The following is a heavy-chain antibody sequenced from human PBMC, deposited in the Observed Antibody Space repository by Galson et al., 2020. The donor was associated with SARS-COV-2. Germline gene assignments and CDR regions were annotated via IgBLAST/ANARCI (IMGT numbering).Heavy chain of an antibody. CDR2: VRSKIHGGTT. V-gene: IGHV3-49*04. J-gene: IGHJ4*02. CDR3: SRDPPYEYMWGNDH. D-gene: IGHD3-16*01. Sequence: GGSLRLSCTTSGFTFGDYAMNWVRQAPGKGLEWVGLVRSKIHGGTTEYAASVKGRFTISRDDSKRIAYLQMNSLKTEDTAVYYCSRDPPYEYMWGNDHWGQGTLVTVSS. CDR1: GFTFGDYA.